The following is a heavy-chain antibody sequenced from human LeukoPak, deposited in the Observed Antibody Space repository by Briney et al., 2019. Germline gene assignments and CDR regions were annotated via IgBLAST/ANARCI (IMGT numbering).Heavy chain of an antibody. J-gene: IGHJ5*02. CDR1: GGSISSYY. Sequence: PSETLSLTCTVSGGSISSYYWSWVRQPPGKGLEWIGYIYNNGDTNYNPSLRSRVTLSIDTSESRFSLRLTSVTAADTAVYYCAREFKESNWNDAHWFDPWGQGTLVTVSS. V-gene: IGHV4-59*01. CDR3: AREFKESNWNDAHWFDP. CDR2: IYNNGDT. D-gene: IGHD1-20*01.